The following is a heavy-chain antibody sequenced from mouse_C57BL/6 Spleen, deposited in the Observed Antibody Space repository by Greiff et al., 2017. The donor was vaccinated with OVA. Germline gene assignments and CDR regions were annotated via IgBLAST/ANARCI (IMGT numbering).Heavy chain of an antibody. V-gene: IGHV1-42*01. CDR3: ARKTLALYYGNYYAMDY. D-gene: IGHD2-1*01. CDR1: GYSFTGYY. Sequence: EVKLQQSGPELVKPGASVKISCKASGYSFTGYYMNWVKQSPEKSLEWIGEINPSTGGTTYNQKFKAKATLTVDKSSSTAYMQLKSLTSEDSAVYYCARKTLALYYGNYYAMDYWGQGTSVTVSS. CDR2: INPSTGGT. J-gene: IGHJ4*01.